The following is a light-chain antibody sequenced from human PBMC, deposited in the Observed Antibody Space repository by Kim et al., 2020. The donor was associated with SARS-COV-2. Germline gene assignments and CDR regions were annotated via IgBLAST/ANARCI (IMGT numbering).Light chain of an antibody. V-gene: IGLV2-14*03. CDR1: RSDMGGYKY. CDR2: DVS. J-gene: IGLJ3*02. Sequence: GQSINISCTGTRSDMGGYKYVSWYQKHSGKAPKLLIFDVSLRPSGVSYRFSGSKSGNTASLTISGLQAEDEADYYCSSYTSTSPWVFGGGTQLTVL. CDR3: SSYTSTSPWV.